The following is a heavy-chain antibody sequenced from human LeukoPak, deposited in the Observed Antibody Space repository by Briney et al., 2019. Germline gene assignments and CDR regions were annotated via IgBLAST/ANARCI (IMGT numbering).Heavy chain of an antibody. Sequence: PGGSLRLSCAASGFTFRSYDMHWVRQATGKGLGWVSGIGTAGEIYYPGSVKGRFTISRENAKNSLYLQMNSLRAGDTAVYYCARAAYSSTWYSRYFDLWGRGTLVTVSS. CDR3: ARAAYSSTWYSRYFDL. V-gene: IGHV3-13*01. J-gene: IGHJ2*01. D-gene: IGHD6-13*01. CDR2: IGTAGEI. CDR1: GFTFRSYD.